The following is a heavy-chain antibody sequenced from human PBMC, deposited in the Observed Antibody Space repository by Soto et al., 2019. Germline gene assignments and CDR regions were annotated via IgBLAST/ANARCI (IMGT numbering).Heavy chain of an antibody. D-gene: IGHD2-15*01. V-gene: IGHV3-23*01. CDR2: ISGIGST. CDR1: EFTFRIYV. Sequence: PXGSLILSYAAAEFTFRIYVMTWVRPAPGRGLEWVSTISGIGSTYYADSVKGRLIISRDNSKDTLYLQMDSLRAEDTAVYYCAKSRCSGGSCYSGHDYFDYWGQGTLVTVSS. CDR3: AKSRCSGGSCYSGHDYFDY. J-gene: IGHJ4*02.